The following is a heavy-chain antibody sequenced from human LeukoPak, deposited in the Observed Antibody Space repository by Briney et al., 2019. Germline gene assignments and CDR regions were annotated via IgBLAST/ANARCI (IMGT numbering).Heavy chain of an antibody. D-gene: IGHD3-9*01. Sequence: GGSLRLSCAASGFTFSSYSMNWVRQAPGKGLEWVSSISSSSSYIYYADSVKGRFTISRDNAKNSLYLQMNSLRAEDTAVYYCARTYYDILTSYNPYFDYWGQGTLVTVSS. V-gene: IGHV3-21*01. J-gene: IGHJ4*02. CDR2: ISSSSSYI. CDR3: ARTYYDILTSYNPYFDY. CDR1: GFTFSSYS.